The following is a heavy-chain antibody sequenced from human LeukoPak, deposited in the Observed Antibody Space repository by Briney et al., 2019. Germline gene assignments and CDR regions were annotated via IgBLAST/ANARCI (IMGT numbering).Heavy chain of an antibody. CDR3: AKDILRIAARTFDY. D-gene: IGHD6-6*01. Sequence: PGRSLRLSCAASGFTFDDYAMHWVRPAPGKGLAWVSGISWNSGSIGYADSVKGRFTISRDNAKNSLYLQMNSLRAEDTALYYCAKDILRIAARTFDYWGQGTLVTVSS. CDR1: GFTFDDYA. J-gene: IGHJ4*02. V-gene: IGHV3-9*01. CDR2: ISWNSGSI.